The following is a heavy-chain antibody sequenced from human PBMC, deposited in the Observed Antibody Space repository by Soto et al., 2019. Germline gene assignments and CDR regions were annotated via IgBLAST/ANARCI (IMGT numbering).Heavy chain of an antibody. D-gene: IGHD3-9*01. CDR1: GGSIRSSSYY. J-gene: IGHJ2*01. CDR2: IYYSGRT. Sequence: QLQLQESGPGLVKPSDTLSLTCTVSGGSIRSSSYYWGWIRQPPGKGLEWIGSIYYSGRTYYNPSLQSRVTISVDTSKNQFSLKLSSETAADTDVYYCARLYYDILTGYYRVDWYFDLWGRGTLVTVSA. CDR3: ARLYYDILTGYYRVDWYFDL. V-gene: IGHV4-39*01.